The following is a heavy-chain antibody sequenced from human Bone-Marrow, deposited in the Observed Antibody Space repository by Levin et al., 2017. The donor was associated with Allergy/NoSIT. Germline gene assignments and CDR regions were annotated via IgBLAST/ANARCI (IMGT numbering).Heavy chain of an antibody. CDR1: GYSFVAYY. CDR3: ARVRNEVPAAVDY. V-gene: IGHV1-2*06. J-gene: IGHJ4*02. D-gene: IGHD2-2*01. CDR2: INPNSGGT. Sequence: VASVKVSCKTSGYSFVAYYMDWVRQAPGQGLEWMGRINPNSGGTNHAQKFQGRVTMTRDTSISTAYMELSSLRSDDTAVYYCARVRNEVPAAVDYWGQGTLVTVSS.